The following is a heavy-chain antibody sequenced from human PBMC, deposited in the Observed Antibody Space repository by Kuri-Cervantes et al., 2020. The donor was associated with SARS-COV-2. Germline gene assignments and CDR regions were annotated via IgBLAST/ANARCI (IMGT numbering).Heavy chain of an antibody. CDR3: AKDIVGATYDAFDI. CDR1: GFTFSSYS. V-gene: IGHV3-23*01. Sequence: GESLKISCAASGFTFSSYSMNWVRQVPGKGLEWVSAISGSGGSTYYADSVKGRFTISRDNSKNTLYLQMNSLRAEDTAVYYCAKDIVGATYDAFDIWGQGTMVTVSS. CDR2: ISGSGGST. D-gene: IGHD1-26*01. J-gene: IGHJ3*02.